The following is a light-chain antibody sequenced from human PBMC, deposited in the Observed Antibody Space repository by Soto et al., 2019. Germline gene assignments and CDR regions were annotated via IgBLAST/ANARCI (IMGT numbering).Light chain of an antibody. CDR3: QQYNSR. J-gene: IGKJ1*01. CDR1: QSISSW. V-gene: IGKV1-5*01. Sequence: DIQITQSPSTLSASVGDRVTITCRASQSISSWLAWYQQKQGKAPKLLIYDASSLESGVPSRFSGSGSGTEFTLTISSLQPDDFATYYCQQYNSRFGQGTKVDIK. CDR2: DAS.